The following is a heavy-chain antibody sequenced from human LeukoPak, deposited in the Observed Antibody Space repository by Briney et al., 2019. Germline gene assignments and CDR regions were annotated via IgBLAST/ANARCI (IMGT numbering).Heavy chain of an antibody. D-gene: IGHD2-21*01. Sequence: GGSLRLSCAASGFTFSAYHINWVRQAPGKGLEWISYISTTGTTIHYADSVKGRFVISRDNAKSSLYLQMNSLRDEDTAVYYCARVWQDYSGVDYWGQGTLVTVSS. V-gene: IGHV3-48*02. CDR2: ISTTGTTI. CDR1: GFTFSAYH. CDR3: ARVWQDYSGVDY. J-gene: IGHJ4*02.